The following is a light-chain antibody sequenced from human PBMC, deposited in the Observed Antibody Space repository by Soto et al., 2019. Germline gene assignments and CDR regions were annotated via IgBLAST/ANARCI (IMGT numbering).Light chain of an antibody. V-gene: IGKV3D-20*02. CDR2: QAS. CDR1: QSVGKDY. J-gene: IGKJ5*01. Sequence: EIVLTQSPGTLSLSPGERATLSCRASQSVGKDYLAWFQHKPGQAPRLLIHQASNRATGIPDRFSGSGSGTDFTLTISRLEPEDFAVYYCQQRNIWPPVTFGQGTRLEIK. CDR3: QQRNIWPPVT.